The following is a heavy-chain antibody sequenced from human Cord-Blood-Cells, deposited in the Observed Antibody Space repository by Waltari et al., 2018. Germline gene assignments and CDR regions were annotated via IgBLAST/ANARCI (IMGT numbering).Heavy chain of an antibody. D-gene: IGHD6-13*01. CDR3: ALDSIAAAGTGRYFDL. Sequence: SVKVSCKASGYTFTSYAMHWVRQAPGQRLEWMGWINAGNGNTKYSQKFQGRVTITRDTSASTAYMELSSLRSEDTAVYYCALDSIAAAGTGRYFDLWGRGTLVTVSS. CDR2: INAGNGNT. J-gene: IGHJ2*01. V-gene: IGHV1-3*01. CDR1: GYTFTSYA.